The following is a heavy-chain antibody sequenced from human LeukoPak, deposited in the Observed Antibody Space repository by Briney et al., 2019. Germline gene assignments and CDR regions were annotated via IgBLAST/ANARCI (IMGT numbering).Heavy chain of an antibody. J-gene: IGHJ4*02. D-gene: IGHD3-9*01. CDR1: GFSFTSYT. Sequence: GGSLRLSCAASGFSFTSYTIYWVRQAPGKGLKWVALISYDGSKRYYADSVEGRFTISRDNSKNTVYLQMNSLRTEDTAVYYCAAIRYFDWLSSGYWGQGALVTVSS. CDR3: AAIRYFDWLSSGY. CDR2: ISYDGSKR. V-gene: IGHV3-30-3*01.